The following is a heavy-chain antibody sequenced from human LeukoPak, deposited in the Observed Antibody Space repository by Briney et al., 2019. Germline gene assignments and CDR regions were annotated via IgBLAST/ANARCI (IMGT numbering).Heavy chain of an antibody. CDR3: AKDGCSGGSCYSNLYYFDY. D-gene: IGHD2-15*01. J-gene: IGHJ4*02. CDR1: GFTFDDYA. V-gene: IGHV3-9*01. Sequence: GGSLRLSCAASGFTFDDYAMVWVRQPPGKGLEWVSGINWNSADVAYADSVKGRFTISRDNAKNSLYLQMNSLRAEDTALYYCAKDGCSGGSCYSNLYYFDYWGQGTLVTVSS. CDR2: INWNSADV.